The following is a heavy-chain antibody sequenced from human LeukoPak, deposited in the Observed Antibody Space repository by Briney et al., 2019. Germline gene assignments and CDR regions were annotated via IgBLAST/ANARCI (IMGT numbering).Heavy chain of an antibody. V-gene: IGHV4-39*02. D-gene: IGHD3-3*01. Sequence: PSETLSLTCTVSGGSISSSSYYWGWIRQPPGKGLEWIGSIYYSGSTYYNPSLKSRVTISVDTSKNQFSLKLSSVTAADTAVYYCAKDWSIFGARDWFDPWGQGTLVTVSS. CDR2: IYYSGST. CDR3: AKDWSIFGARDWFDP. CDR1: GGSISSSSYY. J-gene: IGHJ5*02.